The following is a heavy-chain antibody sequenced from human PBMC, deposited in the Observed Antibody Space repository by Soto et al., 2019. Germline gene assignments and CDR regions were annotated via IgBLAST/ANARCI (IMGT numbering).Heavy chain of an antibody. CDR3: ARGTVTLFGAVTPPDY. D-gene: IGHD3-3*01. CDR1: GGSFNSFH. CDR2: IIPMLDRT. J-gene: IGHJ4*02. Sequence: QVQLVQSGAEVKRPGSSVKVSCKSSGGSFNSFHFNWVRQAPGQGLEWMGRIIPMLDRTQYAQMFQGRVTITADKSTSTAYMEMSGLESVDTAVYYCARGTVTLFGAVTPPDYWGQGTLVTVSS. V-gene: IGHV1-69*08.